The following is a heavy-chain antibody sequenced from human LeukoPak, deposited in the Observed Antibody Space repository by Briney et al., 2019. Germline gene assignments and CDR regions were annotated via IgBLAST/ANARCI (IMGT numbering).Heavy chain of an antibody. CDR3: ARGLRDGHYYVDY. D-gene: IGHD5-24*01. J-gene: IGHJ4*02. CDR1: GGSISSSSEY. Sequence: SETPSLTCTVSGGSISSSSEYWGWTRQPPGKGLEWIGSVHYSGSTYYNPSLKSRVTISVDTSKNQFSLKLTSVTAADTAVYYCARGLRDGHYYVDYWGQGALVTVSS. V-gene: IGHV4-39*01. CDR2: VHYSGST.